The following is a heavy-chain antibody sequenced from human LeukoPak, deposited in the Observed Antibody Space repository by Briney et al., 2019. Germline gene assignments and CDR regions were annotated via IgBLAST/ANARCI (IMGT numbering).Heavy chain of an antibody. Sequence: PSETLSLTCAVYDGSFSGYYWSWIRQPPGKGLEWIGSYYYSGYTYYNPSLKSRGTISVDTSRNQFSLNLNSVTAADTAVYYCALGTSGWYNYFDYWGQGTLVTVSS. D-gene: IGHD6-19*01. CDR2: YYYSGYT. V-gene: IGHV4-34*01. CDR3: ALGTSGWYNYFDY. J-gene: IGHJ4*02. CDR1: DGSFSGYY.